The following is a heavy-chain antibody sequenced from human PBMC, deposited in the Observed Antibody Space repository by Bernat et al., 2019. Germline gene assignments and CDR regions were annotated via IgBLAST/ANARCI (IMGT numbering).Heavy chain of an antibody. J-gene: IGHJ4*02. CDR1: GFTFSSYE. V-gene: IGHV3-48*03. CDR2: ISSSGSTR. D-gene: IGHD6-6*01. Sequence: EAQLAEPGGGLVQPGESLRLSCAASGFTFSSYEMNWVRQAPGKGLEWVAFISSSGSTRYYADSVKGRFTISRDNAKTSLYLQMNNLRAEDTAIYYCASTSHLVQVDYWGQGTLVTVSS. CDR3: ASTSHLVQVDY.